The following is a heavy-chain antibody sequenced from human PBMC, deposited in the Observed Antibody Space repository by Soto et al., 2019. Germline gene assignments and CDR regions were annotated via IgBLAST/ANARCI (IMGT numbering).Heavy chain of an antibody. CDR2: IYYSGST. D-gene: IGHD3-9*01. Sequence: PSETLSLTCTVSGGSMSSYYWSWIRQPPGKGLEWIGYIYYSGSTNYNPSLKSRVTISVDTSKNQFSLKLSSVTAADTAMYYCAREAGVRYPFDPWGQGTLVTSPQ. CDR1: GGSMSSYY. V-gene: IGHV4-59*01. CDR3: AREAGVRYPFDP. J-gene: IGHJ5*02.